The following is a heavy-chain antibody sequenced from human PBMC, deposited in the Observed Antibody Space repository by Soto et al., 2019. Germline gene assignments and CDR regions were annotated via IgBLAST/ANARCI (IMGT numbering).Heavy chain of an antibody. Sequence: QVQLQQWGAGLLKPSETLSLTCAVYGGSFSGYYWSWIRQPPGKGLEWIGEINHSGSTNYNPSLKSRVTISVDTSKNQFSLKLSSVTAADTAVYYCARISARPGVIDYWGQGTLVTVSS. D-gene: IGHD6-6*01. CDR3: ARISARPGVIDY. V-gene: IGHV4-34*01. CDR2: INHSGST. CDR1: GGSFSGYY. J-gene: IGHJ4*02.